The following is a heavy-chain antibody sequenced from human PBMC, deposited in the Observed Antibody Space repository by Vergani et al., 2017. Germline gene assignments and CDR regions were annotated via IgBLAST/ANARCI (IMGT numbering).Heavy chain of an antibody. D-gene: IGHD3-9*01. CDR1: GGTFSSYT. CDR2: IIPILGIA. CDR3: ARDPRDDILTGYYGNGMDV. J-gene: IGHJ6*02. V-gene: IGHV1-69*08. Sequence: QVQLVQSGAEVKKPGSSVKVSCKASGGTFSSYTISWVRQAPGQGLEWMGRIIPILGIANYPQQFQGRVTITADKSTSTAYMGLSSLRSEDTAVYYCARDPRDDILTGYYGNGMDVWGQGTTVTVSS.